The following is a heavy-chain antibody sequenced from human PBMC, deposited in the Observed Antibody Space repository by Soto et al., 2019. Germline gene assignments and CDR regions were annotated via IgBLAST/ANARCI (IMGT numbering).Heavy chain of an antibody. CDR3: ARQIYDSDTGPNFQYYFDS. CDR1: GYSFAGYW. D-gene: IGHD3-22*01. V-gene: IGHV5-10-1*01. CDR2: IDPSDSQT. Sequence: GESLKISCKGSGYSFAGYWITWVRQKPGKGLQWMGRIDPSDSQTYYSPSFRGHVTISVTKSITTVFLQWSSLRASDTAMYYCARQIYDSDTGPNFQYYFDSWGQGTPVTVSS. J-gene: IGHJ4*02.